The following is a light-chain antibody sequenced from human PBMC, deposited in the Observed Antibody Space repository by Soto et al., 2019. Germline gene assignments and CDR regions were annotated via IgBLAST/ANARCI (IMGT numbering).Light chain of an antibody. J-gene: IGKJ2*01. V-gene: IGKV1-39*01. CDR1: QSISSD. CDR2: AAS. Sequence: DIQMTQSPSSLSASVGDRVTITCRASQSISSDLNWYHQKPGKAPKLLIYAASSLQSGVPSRFSGSGSGTDFTLTISSLQPEDFATYYCQQSYSTPYTFGQGPKLEIK. CDR3: QQSYSTPYT.